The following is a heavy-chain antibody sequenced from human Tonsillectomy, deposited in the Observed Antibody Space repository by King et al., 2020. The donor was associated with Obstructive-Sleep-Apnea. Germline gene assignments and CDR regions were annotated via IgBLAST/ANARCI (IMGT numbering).Heavy chain of an antibody. V-gene: IGHV3-30*04. CDR2: ISHDGTNE. CDR3: ARGFCSGGHCFSGGDY. CDR1: GFTFSSYS. D-gene: IGHD2-15*01. Sequence: VQLVESGGGVVQPGRSLRLSCAASGFTFSSYSIHWVRQAPGKGLEWVAVISHDGTNEYFADSVKGRLTISRDNSKTTVHLQINSLRTEDTALYYCARGFCSGGHCFSGGDYWGQGTLVTVSS. J-gene: IGHJ4*02.